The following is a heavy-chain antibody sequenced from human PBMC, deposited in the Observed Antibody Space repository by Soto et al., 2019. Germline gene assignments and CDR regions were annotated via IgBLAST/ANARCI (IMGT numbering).Heavy chain of an antibody. CDR2: IKQDGSEK. J-gene: IGHJ5*02. Sequence: EVQLVESGGGLVQPGGSLRLSCAASGFTFSSYWMSWVRQAPGKGLEWVANIKQDGSEKYYVDSVKGRFTISRDNAKNSLYLQMNSLRAEDTAVYYCARGDSGYDSGYIGRGKFDPWGQGTLVTVSS. V-gene: IGHV3-7*01. CDR3: ARGDSGYDSGYIGRGKFDP. D-gene: IGHD5-12*01. CDR1: GFTFSSYW.